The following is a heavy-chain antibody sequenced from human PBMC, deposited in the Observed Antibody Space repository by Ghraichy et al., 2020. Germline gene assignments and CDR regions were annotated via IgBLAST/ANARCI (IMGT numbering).Heavy chain of an antibody. D-gene: IGHD6-13*01. V-gene: IGHV1-2*02. Sequence: ASVKVSCKASGYTFTGHYIHWVRQDPAQGFEWMGWTNPNTGATRYAQKFQDRVTMTTDTSITTAYMDLRRLKADDTAVYFCTRAFVTDMAAVDDRYYGMDVWGQGTSVIVSS. CDR2: TNPNTGAT. CDR3: TRAFVTDMAAVDDRYYGMDV. J-gene: IGHJ6*02. CDR1: GYTFTGHY.